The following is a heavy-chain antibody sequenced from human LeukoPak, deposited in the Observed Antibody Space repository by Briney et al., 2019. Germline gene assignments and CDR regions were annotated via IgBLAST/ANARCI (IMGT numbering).Heavy chain of an antibody. Sequence: PGGSLRLSCAASGFTFSSYAMTWVRQAPGKGLEWVSGISGSGGNTYYTDSVRGRLSISRDNSKNTLYLQVNSLRAEDTAVYFCARGKSRGSHIDYWGQGTLVSVSS. CDR3: ARGKSRGSHIDY. D-gene: IGHD1-26*01. CDR2: ISGSGGNT. J-gene: IGHJ4*02. CDR1: GFTFSSYA. V-gene: IGHV3-23*01.